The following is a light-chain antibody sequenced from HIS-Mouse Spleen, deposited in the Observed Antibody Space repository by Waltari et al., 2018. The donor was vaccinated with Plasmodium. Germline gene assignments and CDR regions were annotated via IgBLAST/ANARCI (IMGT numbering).Light chain of an antibody. Sequence: EIVMTQSPAPLSVSPGERATLSCRASQGVSSNLAWYQQKPGQAPRLLIYGASTRATGIPARFSGSGSGTEFTLTISSLQSEDFAVYYCQQYNNWSFTFGPGTKVDIK. CDR3: QQYNNWSFT. CDR1: QGVSSN. CDR2: GAS. V-gene: IGKV3-15*01. J-gene: IGKJ3*01.